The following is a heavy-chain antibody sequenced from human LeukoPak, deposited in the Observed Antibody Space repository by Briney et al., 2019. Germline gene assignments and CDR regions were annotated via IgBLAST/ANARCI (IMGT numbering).Heavy chain of an antibody. Sequence: SETLSLTCAVSGGSISGYYWGWIRQPPGKGLECIVYIHYSGSTNYNPSLKSRVTISAGTSKNHFSLKVTSLTAADTAVYYCARGWGYFDSWGQGTLVTVSS. CDR3: ARGWGYFDS. D-gene: IGHD7-27*01. CDR2: IHYSGST. J-gene: IGHJ4*02. V-gene: IGHV4-59*01. CDR1: GGSISGYY.